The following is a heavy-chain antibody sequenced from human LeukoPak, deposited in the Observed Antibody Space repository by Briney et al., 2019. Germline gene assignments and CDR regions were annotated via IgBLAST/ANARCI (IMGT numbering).Heavy chain of an antibody. CDR3: ARGLRYFDRRGAFDI. D-gene: IGHD3-9*01. CDR1: GFTFSSYE. J-gene: IGHJ3*02. Sequence: QPGGSLRLSCAASGFTFSSYEMNWVRQAPGKGLEWVSYIGSSGSTIYYADSVKGRFTISRDNAKNSLYLQMNSLRAEDTAVYYCARGLRYFDRRGAFDIWGQGTMVTVSS. CDR2: IGSSGSTI. V-gene: IGHV3-48*03.